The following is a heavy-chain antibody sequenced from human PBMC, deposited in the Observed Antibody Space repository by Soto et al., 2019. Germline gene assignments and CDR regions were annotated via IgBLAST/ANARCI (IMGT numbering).Heavy chain of an antibody. CDR1: GGSISSSSYY. J-gene: IGHJ6*03. CDR2: SYYRGST. CDR3: ARLIRADGSGSYYRAPYYYYLDV. D-gene: IGHD3-10*01. Sequence: QLQLQESGPGLVKPSETLSLTCTVSGGSISSSSYYWGWIRQPPGKGLEWIGSSYYRGSTYYNPSLKRRLTIYVDTSKNHFSLTFSSVTAAATAVYYSARLIRADGSGSYYRAPYYYYLDVWGKGPTVTVSS. V-gene: IGHV4-39*02.